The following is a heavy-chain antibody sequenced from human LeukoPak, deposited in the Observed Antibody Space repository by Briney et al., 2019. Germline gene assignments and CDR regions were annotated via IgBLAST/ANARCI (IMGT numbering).Heavy chain of an antibody. Sequence: PGTSLRLSCVASGFTFSDRGMHWVRQAPGKGLDWVAVIMPAGNNIYYTDSVKGRFTISRDNSKNTLYLQMNSLRGEDTAVYYCARALYSSGRLFFDLWGQGTLVTVSS. V-gene: IGHV3-33*01. D-gene: IGHD6-19*01. CDR3: ARALYSSGRLFFDL. J-gene: IGHJ4*02. CDR1: GFTFSDRG. CDR2: IMPAGNNI.